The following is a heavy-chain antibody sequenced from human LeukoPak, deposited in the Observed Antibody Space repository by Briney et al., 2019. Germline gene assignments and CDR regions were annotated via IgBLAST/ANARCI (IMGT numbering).Heavy chain of an antibody. CDR1: GFTFSSYS. CDR2: ISSSSSTI. V-gene: IGHV3-48*01. J-gene: IGHJ5*02. Sequence: PGGSLRLSCAASGFTFSSYSMNWVRQAPGKGLEWVSYISSSSSTIYYADSVKGRFTISRDNAKNSLYLQMNSLRAEDTAVYYCAREGMGTTFSAWFEPWGQGTLVTVSS. D-gene: IGHD1-7*01. CDR3: AREGMGTTFSAWFEP.